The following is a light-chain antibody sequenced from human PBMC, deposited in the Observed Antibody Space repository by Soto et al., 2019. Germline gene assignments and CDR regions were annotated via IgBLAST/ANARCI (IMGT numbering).Light chain of an antibody. J-gene: IGKJ1*01. Sequence: EIVLTQSPGTLSLSPGERATLSCRASQSVSSYLAWYQQKPGQAPRLLIYGASSRATGIPDRFSGSGSGTDFSLTISRLEREDFAVYYCQQYVSSSRTFGQGTKVEIK. V-gene: IGKV3-20*01. CDR2: GAS. CDR1: QSVSSY. CDR3: QQYVSSSRT.